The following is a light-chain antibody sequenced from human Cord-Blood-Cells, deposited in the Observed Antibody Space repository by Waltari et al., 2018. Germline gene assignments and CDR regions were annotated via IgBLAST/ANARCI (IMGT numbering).Light chain of an antibody. CDR3: SSYTSSSSVV. V-gene: IGLV2-14*01. CDR1: SRDVGGYNH. J-gene: IGLJ2*01. Sequence: QSALTQPASVSGSPGQSITISCTGTSRDVGGYNHVSWYQQHPGNAPKLLIYDVINRPSGVANRFSGAKSGNTASLTISGLQAEDEADYYCSSYTSSSSVVFGGGTKLTVL. CDR2: DVI.